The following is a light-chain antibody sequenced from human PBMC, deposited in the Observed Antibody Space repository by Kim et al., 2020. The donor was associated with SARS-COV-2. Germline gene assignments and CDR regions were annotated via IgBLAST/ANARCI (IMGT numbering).Light chain of an antibody. Sequence: LTVSPGERATRTCRGSQSVSSNLAWYQQKPGQAPRLLIYGASTRAAGIPTRLSGSGSGTEFTLTISSLQSEDFAIYYCHQFNNWPHTFGQGTKLEI. J-gene: IGKJ2*01. V-gene: IGKV3-15*01. CDR3: HQFNNWPHT. CDR2: GAS. CDR1: QSVSSN.